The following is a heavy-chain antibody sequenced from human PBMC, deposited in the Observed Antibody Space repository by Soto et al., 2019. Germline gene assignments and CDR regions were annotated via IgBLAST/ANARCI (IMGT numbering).Heavy chain of an antibody. CDR2: TIPILSMS. D-gene: IGHD3-10*01. CDR1: GDTFNSYT. V-gene: IGHV1-69*02. J-gene: IGHJ4*02. Sequence: QVHLVQSGAELRKPGSSVRVSCKASGDTFNSYTINWVRQAPGLGLEWMGRTIPILSMSNYALKFQGRLTITANKSTSTAYMVLSSLRSEDTAIYYCATSGGSGSQAFDYWGQGALVTVSS. CDR3: ATSGGSGSQAFDY.